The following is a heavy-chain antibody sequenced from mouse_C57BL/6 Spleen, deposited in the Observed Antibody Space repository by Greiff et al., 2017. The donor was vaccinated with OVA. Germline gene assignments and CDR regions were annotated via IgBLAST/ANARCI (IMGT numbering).Heavy chain of an antibody. CDR2: INPSNGGT. Sequence: QVQLKESGTELVKPGASVKLSCKASGYTFTSYWMHWVKQRPGQGLEWIGNINPSNGGTNYNEKFKSKATLTVDKSSSTAYMQLSSLTSEDSAVYYCARSNDYDGYYAMDYWGQGTSVTVSS. CDR1: GYTFTSYW. CDR3: ARSNDYDGYYAMDY. J-gene: IGHJ4*01. V-gene: IGHV1-53*01. D-gene: IGHD2-4*01.